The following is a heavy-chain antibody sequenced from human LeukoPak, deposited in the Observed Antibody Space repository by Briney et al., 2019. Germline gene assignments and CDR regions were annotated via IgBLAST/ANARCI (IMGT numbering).Heavy chain of an antibody. Sequence: PGGSLRLSCETSGFTAGSTFSTSYMTWVRQAPGMGLEWVAEIGPDGSGPVYVDSVKGRFTISRDNAKNSLYLQMNSLRVEETAVYYCARDFSWRQFDYWGLGTLVTVSS. V-gene: IGHV3-7*01. CDR2: IGPDGSGP. CDR1: GFTAGSTFSTSY. CDR3: ARDFSWRQFDY. J-gene: IGHJ4*02.